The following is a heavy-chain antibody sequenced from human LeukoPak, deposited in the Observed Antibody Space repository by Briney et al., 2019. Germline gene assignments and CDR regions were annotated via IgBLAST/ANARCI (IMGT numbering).Heavy chain of an antibody. CDR3: ARDFGELDY. CDR2: ISGSDYST. Sequence: GGSLRLSCAASGFTFSVYAMSWVRQAPGKGLEWVSAISGSDYSTYYADSVKGRFTISRDNSENTLYLQMNSLRAEDTAVYYCARDFGELDYWGQGTLATVSS. J-gene: IGHJ4*02. D-gene: IGHD3-3*01. V-gene: IGHV3-23*01. CDR1: GFTFSVYA.